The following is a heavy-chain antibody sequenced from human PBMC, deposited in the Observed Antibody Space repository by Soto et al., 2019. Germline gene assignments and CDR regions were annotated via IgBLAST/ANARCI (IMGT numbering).Heavy chain of an antibody. CDR2: ISYDGIDK. CDR1: GFTFRSYA. V-gene: IGHV3-30-3*01. CDR3: ARDLPYKSPIFPLYHYGMDV. J-gene: IGHJ6*02. D-gene: IGHD3-3*01. Sequence: PGGSLRLSCAASGFTFRSYAMQWVRHAPGKGLEWVAVISYDGIDKYYADSVKGRLTISRDNSKNTLYLQMNSLRAEDTAVYYCARDLPYKSPIFPLYHYGMDVWGPGTTVTVSS.